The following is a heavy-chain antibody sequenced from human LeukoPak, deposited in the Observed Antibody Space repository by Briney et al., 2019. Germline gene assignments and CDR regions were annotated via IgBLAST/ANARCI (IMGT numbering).Heavy chain of an antibody. CDR2: IRVYNGDT. D-gene: IGHD2-2*03. CDR3: ATGYCSSTNCRIDY. Sequence: ASVKVSCKASGYTFTSYGISWVRQAPGQGLEWMGWIRVYNGDTNYAQKLQGRVTMTTDTSTSTAYMELRSLRSDDTAVYYCATGYCSSTNCRIDYWGQGTLVSVSS. CDR1: GYTFTSYG. J-gene: IGHJ4*02. V-gene: IGHV1-18*01.